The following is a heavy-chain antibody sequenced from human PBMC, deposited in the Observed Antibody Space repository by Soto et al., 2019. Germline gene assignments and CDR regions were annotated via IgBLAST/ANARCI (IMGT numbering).Heavy chain of an antibody. CDR1: GGSISSGGYY. CDR3: ARVKMTTVYYYYGMDV. Sequence: SETLSLTCTVSGGSISSGGYYWSWIRQHPGKGLEWIGYIYYSGSTYYNPSLKSRVTISVDTSKNQFSLKLSSVTAADTAVYYCARVKMTTVYYYYGMDVWGQGTTVTVSS. CDR2: IYYSGST. J-gene: IGHJ6*02. D-gene: IGHD4-4*01. V-gene: IGHV4-31*03.